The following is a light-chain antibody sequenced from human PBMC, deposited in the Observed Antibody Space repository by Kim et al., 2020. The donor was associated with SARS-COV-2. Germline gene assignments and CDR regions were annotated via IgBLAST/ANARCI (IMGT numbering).Light chain of an antibody. CDR3: CSYAGSYTYV. J-gene: IGLJ1*01. CDR2: DVG. V-gene: IGLV2-11*01. CDR1: SSDVGGYNY. Sequence: QSALTQPRSVSGSPGQSVTISCTGTSSDVGGYNYVSWYQQHPGKAPKLMIYDVGKRPSGVPDRFSGSKSGNTASLTVSGLQAEDEADYYCCSYAGSYTYVFDTGTKVTVL.